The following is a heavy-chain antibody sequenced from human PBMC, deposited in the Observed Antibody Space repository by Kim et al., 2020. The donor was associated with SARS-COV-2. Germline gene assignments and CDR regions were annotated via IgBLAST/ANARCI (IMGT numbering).Heavy chain of an antibody. V-gene: IGHV3-33*01. Sequence: GGSLRLSCAASGFTFSSYGMHWVRQAPGKGLEWVAVIWYDGSNKYYADSVKGRFTISRDNSKNTLYLQMNSLRAEDTAVYYCARDSTIFGGPWLLSYYYGMDVWGQGTTVTVSS. D-gene: IGHD3-3*01. J-gene: IGHJ6*02. CDR1: GFTFSSYG. CDR3: ARDSTIFGGPWLLSYYYGMDV. CDR2: IWYDGSNK.